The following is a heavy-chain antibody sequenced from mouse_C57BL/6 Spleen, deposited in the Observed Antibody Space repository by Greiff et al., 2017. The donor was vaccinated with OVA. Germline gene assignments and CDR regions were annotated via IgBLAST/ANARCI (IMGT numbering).Heavy chain of an antibody. Sequence: VQLQQSGAELVRPGASVTLSCKASGYTFTDYEMHWVKQTPVHGLEWIGAIDPETGGTAYNQTFQGKAILTADKSSSTAYMELRSLTSEDSAVYYCARDYDEGAWFAYWGQGTLVTVSA. CDR2: IDPETGGT. V-gene: IGHV1-15*01. CDR3: ARDYDEGAWFAY. CDR1: GYTFTDYE. D-gene: IGHD2-4*01. J-gene: IGHJ3*01.